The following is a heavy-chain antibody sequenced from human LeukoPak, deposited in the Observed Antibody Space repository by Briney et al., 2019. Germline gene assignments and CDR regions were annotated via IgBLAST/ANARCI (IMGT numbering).Heavy chain of an antibody. CDR3: AKSPALWLEETGTAFDI. CDR1: GFTFDDYA. Sequence: PGGSLRLSCAASGFTFDDYAMHWVRQAPGKGLEWVSGISWNSGSIGYADSVKGRFTISRDNAKNSLYLQMNSLRAEDTAVYYCAKSPALWLEETGTAFDIWGRGTMVTVSS. CDR2: ISWNSGSI. J-gene: IGHJ3*02. V-gene: IGHV3-9*01. D-gene: IGHD3-10*01.